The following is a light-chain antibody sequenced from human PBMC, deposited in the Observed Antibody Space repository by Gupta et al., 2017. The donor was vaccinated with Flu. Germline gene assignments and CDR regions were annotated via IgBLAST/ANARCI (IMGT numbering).Light chain of an antibody. J-gene: IGKJ1*01. CDR2: AAY. Sequence: PSSLSAAVGDTVTITCRASQGIRDYLGWYQHKPGRVPKALIFAAYDLQSGIPSRFSGSASGTEFTLTITSLQAEDFATYNCVQHFRYPWTFGQGTTVDI. CDR3: VQHFRYPWT. V-gene: IGKV1-17*01. CDR1: QGIRDY.